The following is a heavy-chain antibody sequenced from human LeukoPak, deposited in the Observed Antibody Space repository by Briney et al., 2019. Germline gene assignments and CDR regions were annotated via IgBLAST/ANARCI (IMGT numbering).Heavy chain of an antibody. Sequence: PSGSLSVTRMVSGGSLSRYYWRWIRQPPGKGGEWVGYIYYDGRTNYNPSLLSRVTLSVDASQNQLSLQLSSVTAPDTAGYYWARHEETCSGDYCFLDDFENWGQGTLVTVSS. CDR3: ARHEETCSGDYCFLDDFEN. D-gene: IGHD3-22*01. CDR1: GGSLSRYY. J-gene: IGHJ4*02. V-gene: IGHV4-59*08. CDR2: IYYDGRT.